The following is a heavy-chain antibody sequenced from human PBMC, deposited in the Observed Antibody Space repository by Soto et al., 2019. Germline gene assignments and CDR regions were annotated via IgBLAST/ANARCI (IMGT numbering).Heavy chain of an antibody. CDR3: AKNPAANDY. V-gene: IGHV3-23*01. D-gene: IGHD6-13*01. Sequence: GGSLRLSCAASGITSSSYAMSWVRQAPGKGLEWVSAISGSGGSTYYADSVKGRFTISRDNSKNTLYLQMNSLRAEDTAIYYCAKNPAANDYWGQGTLVTVSS. CDR2: ISGSGGST. CDR1: GITSSSYA. J-gene: IGHJ4*02.